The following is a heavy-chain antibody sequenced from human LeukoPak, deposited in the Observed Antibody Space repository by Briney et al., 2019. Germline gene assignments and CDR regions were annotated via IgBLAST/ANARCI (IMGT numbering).Heavy chain of an antibody. CDR1: GFTFERYV. Sequence: GGSLRLSCVTSGFTFERYVMHWMRLAPGKGLECVSSIHPNNGGVGYAASVKGRFAISRDNARNSLYLEMTSLRPEDTAVYYCVKDAPNGSVDFWGRGTLVTVSS. J-gene: IGHJ4*02. V-gene: IGHV3-9*01. CDR3: VKDAPNGSVDF. D-gene: IGHD2-8*01. CDR2: IHPNNGGV.